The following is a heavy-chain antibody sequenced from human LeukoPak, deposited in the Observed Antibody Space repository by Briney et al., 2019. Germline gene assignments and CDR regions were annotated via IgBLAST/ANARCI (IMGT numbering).Heavy chain of an antibody. V-gene: IGHV1-2*02. CDR2: INPNSGGT. CDR3: ARGAGYGSGSYSLYYYYYYMDV. Sequence: ASVKASCKASGYTFTGYYMHWVRQAPGQGLEWMGWINPNSGGTNYAQKCQGRVTMTRDTSISTAYMELSRLRSDDTAVYYCARGAGYGSGSYSLYYYYYYMDVWGKGTTVTISS. J-gene: IGHJ6*03. D-gene: IGHD3-10*01. CDR1: GYTFTGYY.